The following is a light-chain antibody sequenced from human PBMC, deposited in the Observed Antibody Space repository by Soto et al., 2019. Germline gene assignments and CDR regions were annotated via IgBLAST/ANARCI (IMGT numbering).Light chain of an antibody. CDR1: QSISSN. V-gene: IGKV3-15*01. Sequence: EIMMTQSPATLSVSPGERATLSCWSSQSISSNLAWYQHKRGQAPRLLFYGASTRTTGVPARFSGSGSGTGFTLTISSLQSEDFAIYYCQQYNNWPYTFGQWTKLEIK. J-gene: IGKJ2*01. CDR3: QQYNNWPYT. CDR2: GAS.